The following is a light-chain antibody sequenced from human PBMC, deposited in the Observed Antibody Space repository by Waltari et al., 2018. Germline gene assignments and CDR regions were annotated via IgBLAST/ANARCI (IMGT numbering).Light chain of an antibody. V-gene: IGKV3-20*01. CDR1: QSLTKKY. J-gene: IGKJ2*01. CDR2: GAS. CDR3: QQYGSSIMYT. Sequence: VLTQSPGTLSLSPGERATLSCRASQSLTKKYIAWYQQKPGQAPRLLIYGASSRAAGVPDRFSGSGSGTDFTLTISRLEPEDFAAYYCQQYGSSIMYTFGQGTKLEIK.